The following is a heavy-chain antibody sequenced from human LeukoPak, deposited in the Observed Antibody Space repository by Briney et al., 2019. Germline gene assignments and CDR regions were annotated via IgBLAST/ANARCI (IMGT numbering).Heavy chain of an antibody. Sequence: GGSLRLSCAASGFTFSSYSMNWVRLAPGKGLEWVSSISSSSSYIYYADSVKGRFTISRDNAKNSLYLQMNSLRAEDTAVYYCARETSVAGLPIWGHGTMVTVSS. CDR3: ARETSVAGLPI. CDR1: GFTFSSYS. D-gene: IGHD6-19*01. J-gene: IGHJ3*02. V-gene: IGHV3-21*01. CDR2: ISSSSSYI.